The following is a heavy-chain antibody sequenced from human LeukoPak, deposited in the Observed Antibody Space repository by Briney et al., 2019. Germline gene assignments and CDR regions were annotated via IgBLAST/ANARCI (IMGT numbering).Heavy chain of an antibody. J-gene: IGHJ4*02. Sequence: GGSLRLSCAASGFTFSSYAMSWVRQAPGKGLEWVSAISGSGGSTYYADSVKGRFTISRDNSKNTLYLQMNSLRAEDTAVYYCAKEGYTFGGVIVRYYFDYWGQGTLVTVSS. D-gene: IGHD3-16*02. CDR3: AKEGYTFGGVIVRYYFDY. V-gene: IGHV3-23*01. CDR1: GFTFSSYA. CDR2: ISGSGGST.